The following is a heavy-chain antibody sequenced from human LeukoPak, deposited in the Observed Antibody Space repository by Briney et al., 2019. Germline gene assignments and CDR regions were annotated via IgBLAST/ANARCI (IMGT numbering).Heavy chain of an antibody. CDR3: ARDRGPRYGMDV. Sequence: SQTLSLTCTVSGGSISSGDYYWSWIRQHPGKGLEWIGYIYYSGSTYYNPSLKSRLIISLDTSKNQFSLKLTSVTAADTAVYYCARDRGPRYGMDVWGQGTTVTVSS. CDR2: IYYSGST. V-gene: IGHV4-31*03. CDR1: GGSISSGDYY. J-gene: IGHJ6*02. D-gene: IGHD5-24*01.